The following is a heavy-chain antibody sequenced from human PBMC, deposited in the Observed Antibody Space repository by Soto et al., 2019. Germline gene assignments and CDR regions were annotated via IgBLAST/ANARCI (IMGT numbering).Heavy chain of an antibody. Sequence: QVQLQQWGAGLLKPSETLSLTCAVYGGSFSGYYWSWIRQPPGKGLEWIGEINHSGSTNYNPSLKSRVTISVDTSKNQFSLKLSSVTAADTAMYYCARGRIMIAVAGPDFDYWGQGTLVTVSS. V-gene: IGHV4-34*01. D-gene: IGHD6-19*01. J-gene: IGHJ4*02. CDR1: GGSFSGYY. CDR3: ARGRIMIAVAGPDFDY. CDR2: INHSGST.